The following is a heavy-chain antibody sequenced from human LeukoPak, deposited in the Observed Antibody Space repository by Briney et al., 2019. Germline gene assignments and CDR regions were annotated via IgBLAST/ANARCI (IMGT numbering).Heavy chain of an antibody. V-gene: IGHV3-33*03. D-gene: IGHD2-2*01. CDR2: IWHDGSNK. Sequence: GGSLRLSCAASGFTFSSYGMHWVRQAPGKGLEWVAVIWHDGSNKYYADSVKGRFTISRDNAKNSLYLQMNSLRAEDTALYYCAKDIWRYQLLYGMDVWGQGTTVTVSS. CDR1: GFTFSSYG. CDR3: AKDIWRYQLLYGMDV. J-gene: IGHJ6*02.